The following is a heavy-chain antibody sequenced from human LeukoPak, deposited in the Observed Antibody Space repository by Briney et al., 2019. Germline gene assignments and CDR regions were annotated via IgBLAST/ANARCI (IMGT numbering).Heavy chain of an antibody. CDR3: ARGYRFGELFRED. CDR2: INHSGST. Sequence: PSETLSLTCAVYGGSFSGYYWSWIRQPPGKGLEWIGEINHSGSTNYNPSLKSRVTISVDTSKNQFSLKLSSVTAADTAVYYCARGYRFGELFREDWGQGTLVTVSS. J-gene: IGHJ4*02. V-gene: IGHV4-34*01. CDR1: GGSFSGYY. D-gene: IGHD3-10*01.